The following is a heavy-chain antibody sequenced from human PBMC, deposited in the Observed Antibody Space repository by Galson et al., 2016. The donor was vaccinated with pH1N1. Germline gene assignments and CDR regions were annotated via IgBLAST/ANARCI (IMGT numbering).Heavy chain of an antibody. V-gene: IGHV2-5*01. D-gene: IGHD4-17*01. CDR3: AHREYGDFVGSFDH. J-gene: IGHJ4*02. Sequence: PALVKPTQTLRLTCTLSGFSLSTSAVGVGWIRQPPGKALEWLALIFWNDDRYYRPSLKNRPTITKGTPENLVVLTMTNMDPVDTATYYCAHREYGDFVGSFDHWGQGALVTVSS. CDR2: IFWNDDR. CDR1: GFSLSTSAVG.